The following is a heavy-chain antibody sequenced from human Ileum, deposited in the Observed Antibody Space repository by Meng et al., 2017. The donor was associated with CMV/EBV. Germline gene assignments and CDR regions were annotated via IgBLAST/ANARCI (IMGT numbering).Heavy chain of an antibody. D-gene: IGHD3-3*01. CDR3: LWDTDFWSNVNM. Sequence: ASGFTFSDAWMSWVRQAPGKGLEWVGRLKSKGSGGTTDYAAPVKGRLTILRDDSKNTLYLQMNSLKTEDTGIYYCLWDTDFWSNVNMWGQGTLVTVSS. V-gene: IGHV3-15*01. CDR1: GFTFSDAW. J-gene: IGHJ4*02. CDR2: LKSKGSGGTT.